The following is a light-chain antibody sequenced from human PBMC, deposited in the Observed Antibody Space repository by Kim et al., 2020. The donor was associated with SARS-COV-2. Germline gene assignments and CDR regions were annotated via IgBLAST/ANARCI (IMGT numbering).Light chain of an antibody. CDR1: QSVSNNY. CDR3: QQYGGAPPLT. Sequence: PGERATLSCRASQSVSNNYLAWYQRKPGQAPRLLIYAASTRATGIPDRFAGSGSGTDFTLTISRLESEDFAVYYCQQYGGAPPLTFGGGTKVEIK. V-gene: IGKV3-20*01. J-gene: IGKJ4*01. CDR2: AAS.